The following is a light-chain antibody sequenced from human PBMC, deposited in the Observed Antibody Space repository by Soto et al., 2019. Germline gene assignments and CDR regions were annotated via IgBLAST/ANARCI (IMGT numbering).Light chain of an antibody. CDR2: NVN. CDR1: SSDVGNYNY. Sequence: QSVLTQPASLSVSPGQSITISCTGTSSDVGNYNYVSWYQQHPGEVPELIIFNVNNRPSGVSNRFSGSKSGNTASLTISGLQAEDEADYYCSSFTSSTTYVFGTGTKVTVL. CDR3: SSFTSSTTYV. V-gene: IGLV2-14*01. J-gene: IGLJ1*01.